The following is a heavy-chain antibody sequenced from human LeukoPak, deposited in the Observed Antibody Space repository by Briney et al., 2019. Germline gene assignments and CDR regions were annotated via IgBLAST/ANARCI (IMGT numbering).Heavy chain of an antibody. CDR3: ARGGAYYYYMDV. Sequence: GGSLRLSCEASGVTFSDYYMSWIRQAPGKGLEWVSNITTSGDSMHYADPVKGRFTISRDNAKNSLYLQMNSLRAEDTAVYYCARGGAYYYYMDVWGKGTTVTVSS. V-gene: IGHV3-11*04. J-gene: IGHJ6*03. CDR1: GVTFSDYY. D-gene: IGHD4/OR15-4a*01. CDR2: ITTSGDSM.